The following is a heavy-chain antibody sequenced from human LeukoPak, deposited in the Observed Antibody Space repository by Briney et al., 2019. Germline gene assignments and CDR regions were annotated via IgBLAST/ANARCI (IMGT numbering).Heavy chain of an antibody. V-gene: IGHV3-21*01. CDR1: GFTFDDYG. Sequence: GGSLRLSCAASGFTFDDYGMSWVRQAPGKGLEWVSSISSSSSYIYYADSVKGRFTISRDNAKNSLYLQMNSLRAEDTAVYYCARTGIGGVDAFDIWGQGTMVTVSS. D-gene: IGHD3-16*01. J-gene: IGHJ3*02. CDR2: ISSSSSYI. CDR3: ARTGIGGVDAFDI.